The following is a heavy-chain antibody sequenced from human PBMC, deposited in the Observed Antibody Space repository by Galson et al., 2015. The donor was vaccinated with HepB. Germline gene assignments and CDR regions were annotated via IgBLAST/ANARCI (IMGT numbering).Heavy chain of an antibody. CDR2: ISSSSSYI. Sequence: SLRLSCAASGFTFSSYSMNWVRQAPGKGLEWVSSISSSSSYIYYADSVKGRFTISRDNAKNSLYLQMNSLRAEDTAVYYCATLRQGYYYYGMDVWGQGTTVTVSS. V-gene: IGHV3-21*01. CDR1: GFTFSSYS. J-gene: IGHJ6*02. CDR3: ATLRQGYYYYGMDV.